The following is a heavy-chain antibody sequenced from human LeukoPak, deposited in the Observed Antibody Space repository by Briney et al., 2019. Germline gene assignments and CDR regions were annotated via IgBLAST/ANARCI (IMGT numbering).Heavy chain of an antibody. Sequence: SVKVSCKASGGTFSGYAISWVRQAPGQGLEWMGGIIPIFGTANYAQKFQGRVTITTDESTSTAYMELSSLRSEDTAVYYCARDNYAGANWFDPWGQGTLVTVSS. D-gene: IGHD1-7*01. CDR2: IIPIFGTA. CDR3: ARDNYAGANWFDP. V-gene: IGHV1-69*05. CDR1: GGTFSGYA. J-gene: IGHJ5*02.